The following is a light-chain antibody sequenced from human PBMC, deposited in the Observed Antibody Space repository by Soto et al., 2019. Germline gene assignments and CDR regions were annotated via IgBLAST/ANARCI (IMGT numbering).Light chain of an antibody. J-gene: IGKJ1*01. CDR2: GIS. CDR3: QQTLSVPRT. Sequence: EIVMTQSPATLSVSPGERATLSCRASQSVNSNYLAWYQQKPGQAPRLLIYGISKRATDIPDRFSGSGSGTEFTLTISSLQPEDFATYYCQQTLSVPRTFGLGTKVEIK. CDR1: QSVNSN. V-gene: IGKV3D-15*01.